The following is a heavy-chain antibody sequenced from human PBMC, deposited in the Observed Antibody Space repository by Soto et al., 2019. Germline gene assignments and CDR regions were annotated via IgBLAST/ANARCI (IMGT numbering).Heavy chain of an antibody. Sequence: EVQLLESGGDLVQPGGSLRLSCAASGFTFSSYAMTWVRQAPGKGLEWVSGISGSGATTYYADSMKGHFTISRDNSNNTLYLQMNSLRAEDTAVYYCAKSESFLTGFLTSGGRLDYWGLGILVTVSS. CDR2: ISGSGATT. CDR1: GFTFSSYA. D-gene: IGHD3-9*01. V-gene: IGHV3-23*01. J-gene: IGHJ4*02. CDR3: AKSESFLTGFLTSGGRLDY.